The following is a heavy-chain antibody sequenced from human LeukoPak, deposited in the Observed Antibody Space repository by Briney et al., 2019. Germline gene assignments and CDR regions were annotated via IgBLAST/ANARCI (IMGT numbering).Heavy chain of an antibody. J-gene: IGHJ4*02. CDR3: ATNTESSGYTPGY. D-gene: IGHD3-22*01. CDR2: INPSGGST. Sequence: GASVKVSCKASGYTFTSYGISWVRQAPGQGLEWMGMINPSGGSTTYSQKFQGRVTMTRDMSTSTVYMELSSLRSEDTAVYYCATNTESSGYTPGYWGQGTLVTVSS. V-gene: IGHV1-46*01. CDR1: GYTFTSYG.